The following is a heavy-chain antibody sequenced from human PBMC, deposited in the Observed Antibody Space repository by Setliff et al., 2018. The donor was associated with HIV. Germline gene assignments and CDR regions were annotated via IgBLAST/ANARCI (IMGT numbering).Heavy chain of an antibody. CDR1: GFTFSSYS. D-gene: IGHD4-17*01. Sequence: PGGSLRLSCAASGFTFSSYSMNWVRQAPGKGLEWVSYISSSSSYTYYADSVKGRFTISRDNSKNTLYLQMSSLRAEDTAVYYCVKARVDGDYYYYYYMDVWGKGTTVTVSS. CDR2: ISSSSSYT. CDR3: VKARVDGDYYYYYYMDV. J-gene: IGHJ6*03. V-gene: IGHV3-21*01.